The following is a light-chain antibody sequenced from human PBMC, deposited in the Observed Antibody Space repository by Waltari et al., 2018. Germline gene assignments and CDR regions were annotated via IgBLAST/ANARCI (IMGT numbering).Light chain of an antibody. V-gene: IGLV1-40*01. CDR1: SSNIGAGYG. CDR3: QSYDSSLRGFYV. J-gene: IGLJ1*01. CDR2: DNT. Sequence: QSVLTQPPSLSGAPGQRVTISCTWSSSNIGAGYGVQWYQQFPGTAPKLLIYDNTNRPSGVPARFSGSKSGTSASLAITGLQAEDEADYCQSYDSSLRGFYVFGTGTKVTV.